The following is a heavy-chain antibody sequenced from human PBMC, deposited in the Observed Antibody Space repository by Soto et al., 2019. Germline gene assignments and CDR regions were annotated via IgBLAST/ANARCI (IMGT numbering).Heavy chain of an antibody. CDR2: IYYSGST. J-gene: IGHJ6*02. Sequence: QLQLQESGPGLVKPLETLSLTCTVSGGSISSSSCYWGWIRQPPGKGLEWIGSIYYSGSTYYNPSLKSRVTISVDTSKNQFSLKLSSVTAADTAVYYCASQASPYYYYGMDVWGQGTTVTVS. V-gene: IGHV4-39*01. CDR1: GGSISSSSCY. CDR3: ASQASPYYYYGMDV.